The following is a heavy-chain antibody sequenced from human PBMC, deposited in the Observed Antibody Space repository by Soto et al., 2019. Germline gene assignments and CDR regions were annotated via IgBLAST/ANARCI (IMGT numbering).Heavy chain of an antibody. V-gene: IGHV3-23*01. J-gene: IGHJ4*02. CDR3: AKFSNADNY. Sequence: PGGSLRLSCAASGFTFSAYAMNWVRQAPGKGLQWVSSISGDDGCGSAGDTYYADSVRGRFTISRDDSKNTLFLQMNSLRAEDTAIYYCAKFSNADNYWGQGTLVTVSS. CDR2: ISGDDGCGSAGDT. D-gene: IGHD2-15*01. CDR1: GFTFSAYA.